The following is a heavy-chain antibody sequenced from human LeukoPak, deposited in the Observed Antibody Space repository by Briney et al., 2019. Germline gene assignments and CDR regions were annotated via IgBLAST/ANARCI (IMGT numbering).Heavy chain of an antibody. CDR3: AKDRRAAAGRGSLDY. CDR2: ISYDGSNK. CDR1: GFLFSSHG. Sequence: GSLRLSCAASGFLFSSHGLHWVRQAPGKGLEWVAVISYDGSNKYYADSVKGRFTISRDNSKNTLYLQMNSLRAEDTAVYYCAKDRRAAAGRGSLDYWGQGTLVTVSS. D-gene: IGHD6-13*01. V-gene: IGHV3-30*18. J-gene: IGHJ4*02.